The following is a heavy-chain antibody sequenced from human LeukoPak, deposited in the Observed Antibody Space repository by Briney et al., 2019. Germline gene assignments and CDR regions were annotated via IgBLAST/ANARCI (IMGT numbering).Heavy chain of an antibody. Sequence: GESLKISCKGPGYSFTSYWISWVRQMPEKGLEWMGIIYHGDSDTRYSPSFQGQVTISADKSISTAYLQWSSLKASDTAMYYCARHYYYGSGSYLGSCDYWGQGTPVTVSS. J-gene: IGHJ4*02. CDR3: ARHYYYGSGSYLGSCDY. CDR2: IYHGDSDT. D-gene: IGHD3-10*01. CDR1: GYSFTSYW. V-gene: IGHV5-51*01.